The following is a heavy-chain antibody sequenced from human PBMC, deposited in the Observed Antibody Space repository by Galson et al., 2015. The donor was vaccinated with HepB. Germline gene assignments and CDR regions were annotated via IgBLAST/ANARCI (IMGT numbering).Heavy chain of an antibody. CDR2: INLSGDFT. D-gene: IGHD6-19*01. V-gene: IGHV1-46*01. CDR1: GYPFTSYD. J-gene: IGHJ4*02. Sequence: SVKVSCKASGYPFTSYDIHWVRQPPGQGLEWMGVINLSGDFTNYTQTFQGRVTMTTDRSTTTVYMELSSLGSEDTALCFCARGLYSSAWSLDSWGQGTLVTVSS. CDR3: ARGLYSSAWSLDS.